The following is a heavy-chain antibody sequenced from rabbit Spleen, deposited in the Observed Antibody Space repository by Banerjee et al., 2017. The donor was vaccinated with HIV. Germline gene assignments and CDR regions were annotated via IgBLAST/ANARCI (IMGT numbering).Heavy chain of an antibody. CDR1: GFDLTTYY. J-gene: IGHJ4*01. Sequence: QEQLVQSWGGLVQPGGSLKLSCKASGFDLTTYYMNWVRQAPGKGLEWISCIAGGASAFTYSATWAKGRFTCSKTSSTTVTLQMTSLTAADTATYFCARDGAGYAGYGYINLWGPGTLVTVS. V-gene: IGHV1S45*01. D-gene: IGHD7-1*01. CDR2: IAGGASAFT. CDR3: ARDGAGYAGYGYINL.